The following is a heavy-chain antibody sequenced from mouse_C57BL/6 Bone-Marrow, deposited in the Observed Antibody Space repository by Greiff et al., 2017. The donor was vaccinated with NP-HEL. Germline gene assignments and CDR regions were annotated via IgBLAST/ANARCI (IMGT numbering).Heavy chain of an antibody. CDR1: GYTFTSYW. V-gene: IGHV1-55*01. D-gene: IGHD1-1*01. CDR3: ARRDYYGSSYSLDY. J-gene: IGHJ2*01. Sequence: QVQLQQPGAELVKPGASVKMSCKASGYTFTSYWITWVKQRPGQGLEWIGDIYPGSGSTNYNEKLKSKATLTVDTSSSTAYMQLSSLTSDDSAVYYCARRDYYGSSYSLDYWGQGTTLTVSS. CDR2: IYPGSGST.